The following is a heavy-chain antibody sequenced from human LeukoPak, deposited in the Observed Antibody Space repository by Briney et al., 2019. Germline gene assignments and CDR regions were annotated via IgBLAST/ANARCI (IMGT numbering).Heavy chain of an antibody. J-gene: IGHJ4*02. CDR1: GYTFTSYD. D-gene: IGHD3-22*01. CDR3: ATYPQYYYDSSGYYGA. Sequence: ASVKVSCKASGYTFTSYDINWVRQATGQGLEWMGWMNPNSGNTGYAQKFQGRVTMTRNTSISTAYMELSSLRSEDTAVYYCATYPQYYYDSSGYYGAWGQGTLVTVSS. V-gene: IGHV1-8*02. CDR2: MNPNSGNT.